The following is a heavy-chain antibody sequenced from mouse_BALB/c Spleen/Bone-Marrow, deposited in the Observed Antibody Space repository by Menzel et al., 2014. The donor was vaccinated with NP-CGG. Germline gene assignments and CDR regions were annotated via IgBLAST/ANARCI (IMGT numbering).Heavy chain of an antibody. D-gene: IGHD2-14*01. CDR2: ISTYSGNT. J-gene: IGHJ4*01. CDR3: SRGYPGYYAFDY. V-gene: IGHV1-67*01. CDR1: GYTFTEYA. Sequence: VQLQQSGPELVRPGVSVKISCKGSGYTFTEYAMHWVKQSHAKSLEWIGVISTYSGNTNYNQKFKGEATLTVDKSSGTAFMELARLTSEDSAIYFCSRGYPGYYAFDYWGQGTSVTVSA.